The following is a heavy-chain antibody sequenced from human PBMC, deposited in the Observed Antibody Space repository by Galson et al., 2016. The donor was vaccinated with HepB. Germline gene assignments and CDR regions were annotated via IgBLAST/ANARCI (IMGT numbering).Heavy chain of an antibody. D-gene: IGHD6-13*01. V-gene: IGHV3-30*01. Sequence: SLRLSCAASGFTFSTFAMHWVRQAPGKGLEWVAVISHDGHTQYFGDSVKGRFTISRDNSMDTLYLQMDILKPGDTALYYCARGYASSWGPFASWGQGTLVTVSS. CDR2: ISHDGHTQ. CDR3: ARGYASSWGPFAS. J-gene: IGHJ4*02. CDR1: GFTFSTFA.